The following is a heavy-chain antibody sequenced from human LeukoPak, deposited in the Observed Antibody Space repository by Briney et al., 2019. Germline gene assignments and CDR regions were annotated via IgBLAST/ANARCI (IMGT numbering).Heavy chain of an antibody. CDR2: FYYSGST. D-gene: IGHD5-12*01. V-gene: IGHV4-59*12. CDR1: GGSISSYH. CDR3: ARYHNGYDDY. Sequence: TSETLSLTCTVSGGSISSYHWSWIRQPPGKGLEWIGFFYYSGSTNYNPSLKSRVTISIDTSKNQFSLKLSSVTAADTALYYCARYHNGYDDYWGQGTLVTVSS. J-gene: IGHJ4*02.